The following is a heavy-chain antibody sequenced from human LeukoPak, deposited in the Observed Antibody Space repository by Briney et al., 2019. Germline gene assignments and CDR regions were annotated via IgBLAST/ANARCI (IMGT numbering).Heavy chain of an antibody. Sequence: GGSLRLSCTASGFTFGDYAMSWFRQAPGKGLEWVGFIRSKAYGGTTEYAASVKGRFTISRDDSKSIAYLQMNRLKTEDTAVYYCTRDFAGGKNYFDYWGQGTLVTVSS. CDR3: TRDFAGGKNYFDY. CDR1: GFTFGDYA. V-gene: IGHV3-49*03. CDR2: IRSKAYGGTT. D-gene: IGHD4-23*01. J-gene: IGHJ4*02.